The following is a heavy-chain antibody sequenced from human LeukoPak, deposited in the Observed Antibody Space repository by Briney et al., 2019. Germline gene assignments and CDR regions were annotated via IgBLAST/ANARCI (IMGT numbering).Heavy chain of an antibody. CDR1: GESFSGYY. D-gene: IGHD3-10*01. CDR3: ARGVPISPLKYYYGSGTYYMDV. V-gene: IGHV4-34*01. J-gene: IGHJ6*03. Sequence: PSETLSLTCAVYGESFSGYYWSWIRQPPGKGLEWIGTISHHGTTKYNPSLKSRVTITVDTSKNQFSLKLTSVTAADTAVYYCARGVPISPLKYYYGSGTYYMDVWGNGTTVTVSS. CDR2: ISHHGTT.